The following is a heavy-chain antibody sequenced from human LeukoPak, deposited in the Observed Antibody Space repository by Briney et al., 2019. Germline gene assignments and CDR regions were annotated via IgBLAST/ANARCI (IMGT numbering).Heavy chain of an antibody. CDR2: IYSGGSS. CDR1: GFTVSSNY. V-gene: IGHV3-53*01. CDR3: ARATTTRTRFDY. D-gene: IGHD4-17*01. J-gene: IGHJ4*02. Sequence: GGSLRLSCAASGFTVSSNYMSWVRQAPGKGLEWVSVIYSGGSSYYADSVKGRFTISRDNSKNTLYLQMNSLRDEDTAVYFCARATTTRTRFDYWGQGTLVTVSS.